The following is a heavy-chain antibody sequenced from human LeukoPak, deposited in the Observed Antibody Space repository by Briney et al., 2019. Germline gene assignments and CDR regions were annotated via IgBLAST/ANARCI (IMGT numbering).Heavy chain of an antibody. CDR2: IVVGSGNT. Sequence: SVRVSCTASAFTFTSSAVQWVRQARGQRLEWIGWIVVGSGNTNYAQKFQERVTITRDMSTSTAYMELSSLRSKDTAVYYCAALTHHRGWGQGTLVTVSS. V-gene: IGHV1-58*01. CDR1: AFTFTSSA. D-gene: IGHD4-23*01. J-gene: IGHJ4*02. CDR3: AALTHHRG.